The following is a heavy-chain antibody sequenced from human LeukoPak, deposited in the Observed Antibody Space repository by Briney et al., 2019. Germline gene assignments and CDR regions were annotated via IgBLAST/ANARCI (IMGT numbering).Heavy chain of an antibody. CDR3: ARDPIMYFFGSGTGSFDY. D-gene: IGHD3-10*01. CDR2: IYSGGST. CDR1: GFTVSSNY. Sequence: GGSLRLSCAASGFTVSSNYMSWVRQAPGKGLEWVSVIYSGGSTYYADSVKGRFTISRDNSKNTVYLQMNSLRAEDTAVYYCARDPIMYFFGSGTGSFDYWGQGTLVTVSS. V-gene: IGHV3-66*01. J-gene: IGHJ4*02.